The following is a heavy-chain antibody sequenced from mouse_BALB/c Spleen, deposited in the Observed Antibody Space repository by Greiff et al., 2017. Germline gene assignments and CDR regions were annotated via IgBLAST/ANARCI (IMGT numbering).Heavy chain of an antibody. J-gene: IGHJ3*01. Sequence: DVQLVESGGGLVQPGGSLKLSCAASGFTFSSYGMSWVRQTPDKRLELVATINSNGGSTYYPDSVKGRFTISRDNAKNTLYLQMSSLKSEDTAMYYCASLSLWGQGTLVTVSA. V-gene: IGHV5-6-3*01. D-gene: IGHD2-3*01. CDR3: ASLSL. CDR1: GFTFSSYG. CDR2: INSNGGST.